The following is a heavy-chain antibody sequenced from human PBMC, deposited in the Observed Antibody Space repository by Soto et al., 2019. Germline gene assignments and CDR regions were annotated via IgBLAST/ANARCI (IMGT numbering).Heavy chain of an antibody. CDR1: VGSFSCYY. J-gene: IGHJ6*03. V-gene: IGHV4-34*01. Sequence: SETLSLTCAVYVGSFSCYYWSWIRQPPGKWLEWIGEINHSGSTKXXPSLKSRVXISVDTSKNQFXLKLSXFTAADTAVYYCARGSDSSSPGDYYYYYMXVWG. CDR3: ARGSDSSSPGDYYYYYMXV. CDR2: INHSGST. D-gene: IGHD6-13*01.